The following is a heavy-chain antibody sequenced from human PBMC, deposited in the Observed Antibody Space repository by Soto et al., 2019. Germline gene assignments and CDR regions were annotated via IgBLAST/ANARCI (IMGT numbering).Heavy chain of an antibody. Sequence: SETLSLTCAVYGGSFSGYYWSWIRQPPGKGLEWIGEINHSGSTNYNPSLKSRVTISVDTSKNQFSLKLSSVTAADTAVYYCARRSDPYCGGDCYSAHKTLDYWGQGTLVTVSS. V-gene: IGHV4-34*01. D-gene: IGHD2-21*01. J-gene: IGHJ4*02. CDR2: INHSGST. CDR1: GGSFSGYY. CDR3: ARRSDPYCGGDCYSAHKTLDY.